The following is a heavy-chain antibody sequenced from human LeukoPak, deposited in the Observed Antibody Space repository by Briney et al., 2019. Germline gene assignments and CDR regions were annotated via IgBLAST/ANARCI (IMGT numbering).Heavy chain of an antibody. V-gene: IGHV3-9*01. CDR3: ARDGHGDAFDI. J-gene: IGHJ3*02. Sequence: PGGSLRLSCAASGFTFDDYAMHWVRQAPGKGLEWVSGISWNSGSIGYADSVKGRFTISRDNAKNSLYLQMNSLRAEDTAVYYCARDGHGDAFDIWGQGTMVTVSS. CDR1: GFTFDDYA. CDR2: ISWNSGSI.